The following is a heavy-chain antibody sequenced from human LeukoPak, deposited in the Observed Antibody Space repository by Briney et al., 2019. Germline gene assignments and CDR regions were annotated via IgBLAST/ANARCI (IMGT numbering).Heavy chain of an antibody. CDR1: GFTFSSYS. J-gene: IGHJ4*02. CDR2: ISSSSSYI. D-gene: IGHD2-15*01. V-gene: IGHV3-21*01. CDR3: ARDGGLYCSGGSCS. Sequence: PGGSLRLSCAASGFTFSSYSMNWVRQAPGKGLEWVSSISSSSSYIYYADSVKGRFTISRDSAKNSLYLQMNSLRAEDTAVYYCARDGGLYCSGGSCSWGQGTLVTVSS.